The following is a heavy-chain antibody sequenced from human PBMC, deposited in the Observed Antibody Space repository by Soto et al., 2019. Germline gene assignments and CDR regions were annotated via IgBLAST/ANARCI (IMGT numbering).Heavy chain of an antibody. CDR3: XXXPSHYYYYGMDV. Sequence: QVQLVQSGAEVKKPGSSVKVSCKASGGTFSSYAISWVRQXPGQGLEWMGGIIPIFGTADYAQKFQGRVTITADEXXXXXXXXXXXXXXXXTXXXXXXXXPSHYYYYGMDVWGQGTTVTVSS. J-gene: IGHJ6*02. CDR1: GGTFSSYA. V-gene: IGHV1-69*12. D-gene: IGHD7-27*01. CDR2: IIPIFGTA.